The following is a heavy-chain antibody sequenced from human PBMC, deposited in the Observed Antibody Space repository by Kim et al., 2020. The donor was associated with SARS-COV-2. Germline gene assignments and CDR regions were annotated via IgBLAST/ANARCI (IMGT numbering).Heavy chain of an antibody. J-gene: IGHJ3*02. V-gene: IGHV4-59*01. CDR1: GGSISSYY. Sequence: SETLSLTCTVSGGSISSYYWSWIRQPPGKGLEWIGYIYYSGSTNYNPSLKSRVTISVDTSKNQFSLKLSSVTAADTAVYYCARARTYYDFWSGSLWSDLDIWGQGTMVTVSS. D-gene: IGHD3-3*01. CDR3: ARARTYYDFWSGSLWSDLDI. CDR2: IYYSGST.